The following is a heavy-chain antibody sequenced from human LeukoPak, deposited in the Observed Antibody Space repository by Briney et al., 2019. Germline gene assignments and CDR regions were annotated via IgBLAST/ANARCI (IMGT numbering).Heavy chain of an antibody. V-gene: IGHV3-7*01. D-gene: IGHD5-12*01. CDR3: VRVVTESGYGPLNY. J-gene: IGHJ4*02. CDR2: IKQDGSEK. Sequence: GGSLRFSCAASGFTFSSFWMSWVRQAPGKGLEWVANIKQDGSEKYYVDSVKGRFTISRDNAKNSLYLQMDSLRAEDTAVYYCVRVVTESGYGPLNYWGQGTLVTVSS. CDR1: GFTFSSFW.